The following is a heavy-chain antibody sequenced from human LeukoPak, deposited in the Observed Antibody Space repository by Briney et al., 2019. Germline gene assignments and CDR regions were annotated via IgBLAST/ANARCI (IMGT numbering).Heavy chain of an antibody. V-gene: IGHV3-30*02. CDR2: IQYDGSNA. CDR3: AKDRCSNGVGCYYYYMDV. Sequence: GGSLRLSCAASRFTFSSYGMLWVRQAPGKGLEWVAYIQYDGSNAQYADSVKGRFSISRDSSKNILYLQMNSLRAEDTAVYYCAKDRCSNGVGCYYYYMDVWGKGTTVTISS. CDR1: RFTFSSYG. J-gene: IGHJ6*03. D-gene: IGHD2-8*01.